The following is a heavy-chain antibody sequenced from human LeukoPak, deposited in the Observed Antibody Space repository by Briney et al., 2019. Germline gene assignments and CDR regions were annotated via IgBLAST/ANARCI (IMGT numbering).Heavy chain of an antibody. CDR3: ARDQSVYFYYGMDV. J-gene: IGHJ6*02. CDR1: GFTFSNYA. V-gene: IGHV3-30-3*01. Sequence: PGGPLRLSCAASGFTFSNYAMHWVRQAPGKGLEWVAVISYDGTNKYYADSVKGRFTISRDNSKNTLDLQMNSLRAEDTAVYYCARDQSVYFYYGMDVWGQGTTVTVSS. CDR2: ISYDGTNK.